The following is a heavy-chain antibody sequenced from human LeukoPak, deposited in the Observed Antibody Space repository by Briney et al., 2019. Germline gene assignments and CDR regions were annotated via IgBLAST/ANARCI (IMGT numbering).Heavy chain of an antibody. V-gene: IGHV7-4-1*02. Sequence: GASVKVSCKASGYTFTSYAMNWVRQAPGQGLEWMGWINTNTGNPTYAQGFTGRFVFSLDTSVSTAYLQISSLKAEDTAVYYCARDRPELEENWFDPWGQGTLVTVSS. CDR1: GYTFTSYA. CDR2: INTNTGNP. CDR3: ARDRPELEENWFDP. D-gene: IGHD1-26*01. J-gene: IGHJ5*02.